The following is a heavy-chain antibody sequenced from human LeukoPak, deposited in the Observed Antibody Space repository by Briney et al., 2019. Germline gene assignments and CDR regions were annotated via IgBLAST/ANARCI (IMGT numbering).Heavy chain of an antibody. CDR1: GFTLSSYA. CDR2: ISGSGGST. Sequence: PGGSLRLSCAASGFTLSSYAMSWVRQAPGKGLEWVSAISGSGGSTYYADSVKGRFTISRDNSKNTLYLHMNTLRAEDTAVYYWAKDLDDYGDYEYYIDYWGQGTLVTVSS. D-gene: IGHD4-17*01. CDR3: AKDLDDYGDYEYYIDY. V-gene: IGHV3-23*01. J-gene: IGHJ4*02.